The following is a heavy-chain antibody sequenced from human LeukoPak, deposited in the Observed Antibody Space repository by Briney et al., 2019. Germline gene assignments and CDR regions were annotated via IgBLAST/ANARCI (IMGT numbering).Heavy chain of an antibody. CDR3: ARQCLRWLPSKRAFDI. Sequence: PSETLSLTCAVYGGSFSGYYWSWIRQPPGKGLEWIGEINHSGSTNYNPSLKSRVTISVDTSKNQFSLKLSSVTAADTAVYYCARQCLRWLPSKRAFDIWGQGTMVTVSS. CDR1: GGSFSGYY. D-gene: IGHD5/OR15-5a*01. V-gene: IGHV4-34*01. CDR2: INHSGST. J-gene: IGHJ3*02.